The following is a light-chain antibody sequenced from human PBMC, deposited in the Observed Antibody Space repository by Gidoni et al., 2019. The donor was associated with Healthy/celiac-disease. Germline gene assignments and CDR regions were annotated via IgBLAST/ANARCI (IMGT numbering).Light chain of an antibody. J-gene: IGKJ2*01. CDR1: QSVLYSSNNKNY. CDR3: QQYYSTLMYT. Sequence: DIGMTQSPDSLAVSLGERATINCKSSQSVLYSSNNKNYLAWYQQKPGQPPKLLIYWASTRESGVPDRFSGSGSGTDFPLTISSLQAEDVAVYYCQQYYSTLMYTFGQGTKLEIK. CDR2: WAS. V-gene: IGKV4-1*01.